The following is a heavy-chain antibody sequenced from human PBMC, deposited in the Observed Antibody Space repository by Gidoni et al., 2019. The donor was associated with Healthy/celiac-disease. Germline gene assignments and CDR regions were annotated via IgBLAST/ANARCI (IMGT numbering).Heavy chain of an antibody. V-gene: IGHV3-15*01. Sequence: EVQLLESGGGLVQPGGSLRLSCAASGFTFSTPWLRWFRQAPGKGLEWGGSIKSKTDGGTTDDAASVKGRFTIERDDSKNTLYLQMNSLKTEDTAVYYCTTDLYPSFVRWLQSRRATGLGWGQGTLVTVSS. CDR1: GFTFSTPW. CDR2: IKSKTDGGTT. J-gene: IGHJ4*02. D-gene: IGHD5-12*01. CDR3: TTDLYPSFVRWLQSRRATGLG.